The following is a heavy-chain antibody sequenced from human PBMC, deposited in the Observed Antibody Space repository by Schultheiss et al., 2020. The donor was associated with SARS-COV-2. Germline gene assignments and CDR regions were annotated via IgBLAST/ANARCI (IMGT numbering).Heavy chain of an antibody. D-gene: IGHD3-22*01. CDR3: ARSSNTYYYDSSGLD. CDR2: ISSSGSTI. V-gene: IGHV3-48*03. CDR1: GFTFSSYE. Sequence: GGSLRLSCAASGFTFSSYEMNWVRQAPGKGLEWVSYISSSGSTIYYADSVKGRFTISRDNAKNSLYLQMNSLRAEDTAVYYCARSSNTYYYDSSGLDWGQGTLVTVSS. J-gene: IGHJ4*02.